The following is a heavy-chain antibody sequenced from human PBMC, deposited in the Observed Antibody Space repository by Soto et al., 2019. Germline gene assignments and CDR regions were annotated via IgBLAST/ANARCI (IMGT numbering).Heavy chain of an antibody. J-gene: IGHJ6*02. D-gene: IGHD3-3*02. V-gene: IGHV1-69*12. Sequence: QVQVVQSGAEVKKPGSSVKVSCKTSGGTFSTAAISWVRQAPGQGLEWMGGIMPIFRTADYAQKFQGRVTITADESASTAYLELSSLRSEDTAVYYCARDEDRAQLGGNLDVWGQGTTVTVTS. CDR1: GGTFSTAA. CDR2: IMPIFRTA. CDR3: ARDEDRAQLGGNLDV.